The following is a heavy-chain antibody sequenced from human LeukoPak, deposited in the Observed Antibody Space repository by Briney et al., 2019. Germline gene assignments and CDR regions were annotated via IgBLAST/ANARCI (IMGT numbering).Heavy chain of an antibody. CDR1: GYTFTSYG. Sequence: GASVNVSCKASGYTFTSYGISWVRQAPGQGLEWVGWISTYNGNTNYAQNLQGRVIMTTDTSTNTAYMELRSLRFNDTAVYYCARSLSGWPLLYWGQGTLVTVSS. V-gene: IGHV1-18*01. D-gene: IGHD6-19*01. CDR3: ARSLSGWPLLY. CDR2: ISTYNGNT. J-gene: IGHJ4*02.